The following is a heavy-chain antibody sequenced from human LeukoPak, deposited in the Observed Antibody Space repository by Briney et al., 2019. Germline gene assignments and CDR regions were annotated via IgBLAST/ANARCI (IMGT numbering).Heavy chain of an antibody. CDR2: IKHDGGES. V-gene: IGHV3-7*01. D-gene: IGHD3-22*01. Sequence: PGGSLRLSCAASGFGFGSYWMHWVRQAPGKGLEWVGNIKHDGGESFNVDSVKGRFTISRDNAKKSLYLQINSLRAEDTAVYYCARTTFYYDSSGYYDYWGQGTPVTVSA. CDR3: ARTTFYYDSSGYYDY. J-gene: IGHJ4*02. CDR1: GFGFGSYW.